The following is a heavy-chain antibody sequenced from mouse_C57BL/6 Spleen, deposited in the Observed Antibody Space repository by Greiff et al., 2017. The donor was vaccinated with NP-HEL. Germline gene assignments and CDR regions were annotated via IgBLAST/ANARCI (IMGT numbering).Heavy chain of an antibody. D-gene: IGHD2-4*01. CDR3: ARGSYDYDEGFDY. V-gene: IGHV1-26*01. Sequence: VQLQQSGPELVKPGASVKISCKASGYTFTDYYMNWVKQSHGKSLEWIGDINPNNGGTSYNQKFKGKATLTVDKSSSTAYMELRSLTSEDSAVYYCARGSYDYDEGFDYWGKGTTLTVSS. CDR2: INPNNGGT. CDR1: GYTFTDYY. J-gene: IGHJ2*01.